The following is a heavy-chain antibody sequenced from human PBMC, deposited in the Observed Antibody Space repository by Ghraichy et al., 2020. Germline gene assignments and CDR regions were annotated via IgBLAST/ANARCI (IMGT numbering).Heavy chain of an antibody. CDR3: ARGEVDYYYGMDV. CDR1: GYNLNNYG. Sequence: ASVKVSCKASGYNLNNYGITWVRQAPGQGLEWMGWISANKGNANYEQKFQGRVTMTTDPSTNTAYMELRSLRSDDTAVYYCARGEVDYYYGMDVWGQGTTVTFSS. V-gene: IGHV1-18*01. J-gene: IGHJ6*02. D-gene: IGHD3-16*01. CDR2: ISANKGNA.